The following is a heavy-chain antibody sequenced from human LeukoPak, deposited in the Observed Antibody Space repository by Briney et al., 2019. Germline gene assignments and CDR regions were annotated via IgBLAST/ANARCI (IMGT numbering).Heavy chain of an antibody. J-gene: IGHJ3*02. CDR2: INPSGGST. CDR1: GYTFTSYY. Sequence: ASVKVSCKASGYTFTSYYMHWVRQAPGQGLEWMGIINPSGGSTSYAQKFQGRVTMTRDTSTSTVYMELSSLRSEDTAVYYCARDTYYYDSSGLPLRAFDIWGQGTMVTVSS. D-gene: IGHD3-22*01. V-gene: IGHV1-46*01. CDR3: ARDTYYYDSSGLPLRAFDI.